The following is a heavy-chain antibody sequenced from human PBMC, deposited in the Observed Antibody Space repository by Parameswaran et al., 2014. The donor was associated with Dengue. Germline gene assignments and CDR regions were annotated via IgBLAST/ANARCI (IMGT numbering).Heavy chain of an antibody. J-gene: IGHJ6*02. CDR2: ISAYNGHT. Sequence: WVRQAPGQGLEWMGWISAYNGHTNYAQKLQGRVTMTTDTSTSTAYMELRSLRSDDRAVYYCGRVPSGDGYNPEFGGSNYDAMDVWGQGTTVTVSS. D-gene: IGHD5-24*01. V-gene: IGHV1-18*01. CDR3: GRVPSGDGYNPEFGGSNYDAMDV.